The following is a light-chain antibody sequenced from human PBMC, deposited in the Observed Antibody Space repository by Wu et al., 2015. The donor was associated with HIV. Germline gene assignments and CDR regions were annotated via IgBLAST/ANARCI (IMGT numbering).Light chain of an antibody. CDR2: GAS. Sequence: EIVMTQSPATLSVSPGERATLSCRASQSVSSNLAWYQQKPGQAPRLLIYGASIRATGIPARFSGSGSGTKFTLTISILQSEDFAVYYCQQYNNWPLTFGGGTKVEIK. CDR1: QSVSSN. J-gene: IGKJ4*01. CDR3: QQYNNWPLT. V-gene: IGKV3D-15*03.